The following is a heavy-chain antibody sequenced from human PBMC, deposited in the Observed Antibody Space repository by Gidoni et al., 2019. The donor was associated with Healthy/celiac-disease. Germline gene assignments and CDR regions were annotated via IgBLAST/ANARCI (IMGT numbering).Heavy chain of an antibody. CDR1: GGSIRSYH. CDR3: ARLPSTTGTAIDY. Sequence: QVQLQESGPGLVKPSETLSLTCTVSGGSIRSYHWSWIRQPAGKGLEWIGHIYTSGSTNYNPSLKSRVTMSKDTSKNQFSLKLSSVTAADTAVYFCARLPSTTGTAIDYWGQGTLVTVSS. J-gene: IGHJ4*02. D-gene: IGHD1-1*01. CDR2: IYTSGST. V-gene: IGHV4-4*07.